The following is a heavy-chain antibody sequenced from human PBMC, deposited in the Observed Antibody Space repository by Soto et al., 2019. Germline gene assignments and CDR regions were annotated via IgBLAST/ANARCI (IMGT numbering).Heavy chain of an antibody. J-gene: IGHJ3*02. CDR2: IWYDGSNE. Sequence: QVHLVESVGGVVQPGRSLRLSCVASGYTFSRYGRHWVRQAPGNGLEWVAVIWYDGSNEYYADSVKGRVTISRDNSKNTRYLRMNSLRVDDTAVYYCARERVTMLRGAPDSLDIWGQGTKVTVSS. CDR1: GYTFSRYG. CDR3: ARERVTMLRGAPDSLDI. D-gene: IGHD3-10*01. V-gene: IGHV3-33*01.